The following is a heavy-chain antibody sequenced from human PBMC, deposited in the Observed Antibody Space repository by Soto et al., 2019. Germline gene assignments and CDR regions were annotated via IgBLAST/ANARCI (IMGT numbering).Heavy chain of an antibody. CDR3: ANMDSGLDYIWGSYLGLLDY. J-gene: IGHJ4*02. D-gene: IGHD3-16*02. V-gene: IGHV3-23*01. Sequence: GGSLRLSCAASGFTFSSYAMSWVRQAPGKGLEWVSTIFNSGGSTYYADSVKGRFTISRDNSKNTLYLQMNSLRAEDTAVYYCANMDSGLDYIWGSYLGLLDYWGQGTLVTVSA. CDR2: IFNSGGST. CDR1: GFTFSSYA.